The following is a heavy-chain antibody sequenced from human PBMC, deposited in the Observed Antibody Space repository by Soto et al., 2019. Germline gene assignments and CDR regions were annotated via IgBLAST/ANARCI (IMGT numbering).Heavy chain of an antibody. CDR1: GFTFSSYA. Sequence: GGSLRLSCAASGFTFSSYAMSWVRQAPGKGLEWVLAISGSGGSTYYADSVKGRFTISRDNSKNTLYLQMNSLRAEDTAVYYCAKRYSGSYYDYYYYGMDVWGQGTTVTVSS. D-gene: IGHD1-26*01. CDR3: AKRYSGSYYDYYYYGMDV. CDR2: ISGSGGST. J-gene: IGHJ6*02. V-gene: IGHV3-23*01.